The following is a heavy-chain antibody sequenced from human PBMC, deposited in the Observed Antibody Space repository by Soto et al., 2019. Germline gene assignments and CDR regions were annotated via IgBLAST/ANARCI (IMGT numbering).Heavy chain of an antibody. Sequence: QRQLQGSGPGLVKPSETLSLTCPVSGGSFSSTIYFWGWIRKPPGKGLDGIGSSYYSGGTYYNPSLKSRVTISVDTSKNQFSLKLTSVTATDTAVYYCARGFRPGDSIGGRLADYWGQGTLVIVS. CDR2: SYYSGGT. J-gene: IGHJ4*02. CDR3: ARGFRPGDSIGGRLADY. CDR1: GGSFSSTIYF. D-gene: IGHD6-6*01. V-gene: IGHV4-39*01.